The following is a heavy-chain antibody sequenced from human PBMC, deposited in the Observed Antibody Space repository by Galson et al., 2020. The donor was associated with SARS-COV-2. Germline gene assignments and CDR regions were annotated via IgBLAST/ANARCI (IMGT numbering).Heavy chain of an antibody. CDR2: INHSGST. Sequence: SETLSLTCAVYGGSFSGYYWSWIRQPPGKGLEWIGEINHSGSTNYNPSLKNRVTISVDTSKNQFSLKLSSVTAADTAVYYCARIAAAGPAPWGQGTLVTVSS. J-gene: IGHJ5*02. CDR3: ARIAAAGPAP. CDR1: GGSFSGYY. D-gene: IGHD6-13*01. V-gene: IGHV4-34*01.